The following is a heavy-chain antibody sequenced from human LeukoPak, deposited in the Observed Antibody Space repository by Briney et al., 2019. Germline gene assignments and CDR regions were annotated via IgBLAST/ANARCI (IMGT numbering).Heavy chain of an antibody. J-gene: IGHJ3*02. CDR2: IIPIFGTA. Sequence: ASVKVSCKASGGTFSSYAIIWVRQSPGQGLEWMGGIIPIFGTANYGQKFQGRVTITADESTSTAYMELSSLRSEDTAVYYCAREYPVLLAFDIWGQGTMITVSS. CDR1: GGTFSSYA. V-gene: IGHV1-69*01. CDR3: AREYPVLLAFDI. D-gene: IGHD2-8*02.